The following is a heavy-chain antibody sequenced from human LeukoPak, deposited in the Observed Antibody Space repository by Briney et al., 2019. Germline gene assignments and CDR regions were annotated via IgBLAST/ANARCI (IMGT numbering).Heavy chain of an antibody. Sequence: GGSLRLSCAASGFTFSSYGMHWVRQAPGKGLEWVACIRYDGSNKYYADSVKGRFTISRDNSKNTLYLQMNSLRAEDTAVYYCAKRGYCSSTSCQAFDYWGQGTLVTVSS. D-gene: IGHD2-2*01. V-gene: IGHV3-30*02. CDR1: GFTFSSYG. J-gene: IGHJ4*02. CDR3: AKRGYCSSTSCQAFDY. CDR2: IRYDGSNK.